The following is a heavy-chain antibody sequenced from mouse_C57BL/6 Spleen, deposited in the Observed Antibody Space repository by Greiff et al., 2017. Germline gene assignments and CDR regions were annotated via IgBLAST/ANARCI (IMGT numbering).Heavy chain of an antibody. CDR2: IDPSDSYT. V-gene: IGHV1-69*01. CDR1: GYTFTSYW. Sequence: QVQLQQPGAELVMPGASVKLSCKASGYTFTSYWMHWVKQRPGQGLEWIGEIDPSDSYTNYNQKFKGKSTLTVDKPSSTTYMQLSSLTSEDSAVFYCARSDYGYAMDYWGQGTSVTVSS. CDR3: ARSDYGYAMDY. D-gene: IGHD2-4*01. J-gene: IGHJ4*01.